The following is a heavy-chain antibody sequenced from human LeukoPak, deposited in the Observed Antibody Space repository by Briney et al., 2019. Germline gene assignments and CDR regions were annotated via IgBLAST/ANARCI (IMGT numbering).Heavy chain of an antibody. CDR1: GGSYSDYY. D-gene: IGHD3-3*02. CDR3: ARDQPFSYYYYYMDV. Sequence: ETLSLTCGVYGGSYSDYYWSWIRQPPGKGLEWVANINQDGSEKYYVDSLKGRFTISRDNAKNSLYLQMNSLRAEDTAVYYCARDQPFSYYYYYMDVWGKGTTATVSS. J-gene: IGHJ6*03. CDR2: INQDGSEK. V-gene: IGHV3-7*01.